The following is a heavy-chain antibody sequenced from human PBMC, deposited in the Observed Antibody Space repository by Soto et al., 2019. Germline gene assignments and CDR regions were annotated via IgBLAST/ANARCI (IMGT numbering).Heavy chain of an antibody. V-gene: IGHV3-15*07. D-gene: IGHD3-22*01. Sequence: GGSLRLSCAASGFTFSNAWMNWVRQAPGKGLEWVGRIKSKTDGGTTDYAAPVKGRFTISRDDSKNTLYLQMNSLKTEDTAVYYCTTKYYYDSSGLMDVWGQGTTVTVSS. CDR3: TTKYYYDSSGLMDV. J-gene: IGHJ6*02. CDR1: GFTFSNAW. CDR2: IKSKTDGGTT.